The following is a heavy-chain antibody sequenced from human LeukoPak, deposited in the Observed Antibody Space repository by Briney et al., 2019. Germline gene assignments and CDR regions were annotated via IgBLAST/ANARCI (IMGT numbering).Heavy chain of an antibody. Sequence: GGSLRLSCAASGFTVSSDYMNWVRQAPGKGLEWVSVIYTDGSTYYADSVKGRFTISRDNSKNTLYLQMNSLRAEDTAVYYCAKDRYCSSTSCYFRSGYYYYGMDVWGQGTTVTVSS. D-gene: IGHD2-2*01. V-gene: IGHV3-53*05. CDR3: AKDRYCSSTSCYFRSGYYYYGMDV. CDR2: IYTDGST. CDR1: GFTVSSDY. J-gene: IGHJ6*02.